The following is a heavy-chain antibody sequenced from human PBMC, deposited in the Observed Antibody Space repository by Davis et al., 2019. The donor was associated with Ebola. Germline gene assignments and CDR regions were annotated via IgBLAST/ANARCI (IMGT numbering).Heavy chain of an antibody. CDR2: IYYSGST. Sequence: MPSETLSLTCTVSGGSISSYYWSWIRQPPGKGLEWIGYIYYSGSTNYNPSLKSRVTISVDTSKNQFSLKLSSVTAADTAVYYCARRYDFWSGYPNWFDPWGQGTLVTVSS. CDR3: ARRYDFWSGYPNWFDP. D-gene: IGHD3-3*01. J-gene: IGHJ5*02. V-gene: IGHV4-59*12. CDR1: GGSISSYY.